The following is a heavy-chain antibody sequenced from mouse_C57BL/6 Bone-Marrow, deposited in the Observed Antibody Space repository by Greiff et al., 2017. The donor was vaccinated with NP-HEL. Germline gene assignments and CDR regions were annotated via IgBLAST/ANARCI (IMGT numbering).Heavy chain of an antibody. V-gene: IGHV1-81*01. CDR2: IYPRSGNT. J-gene: IGHJ2*01. CDR3: ARHHYGSSAFDY. CDR1: GYTFTSYG. D-gene: IGHD1-1*01. Sequence: QVQLQQSGAELARPGASVKLSCKASGYTFTSYGISWVKQRTGQGLEWIGEIYPRSGNTYYNEKFKGKATLTADKSSSTAYMELRSLTSEDSAVYRCARHHYGSSAFDYWGQGTTVTVSS.